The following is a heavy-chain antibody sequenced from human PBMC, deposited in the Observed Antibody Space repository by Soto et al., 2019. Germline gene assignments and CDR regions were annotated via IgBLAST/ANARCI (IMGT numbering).Heavy chain of an antibody. J-gene: IGHJ4*02. CDR1: GGSISSGGYS. Sequence: TLSLTCAVSGGSISSGGYSWSWIRQPPGKGLEWVGYIYRGGNTSCNPSFEGRVNISADRSIATAYLHWTSLETSDTAIYYCSRHQVGMVAEDSWGQGTLVTVSS. CDR2: IYRGGNT. D-gene: IGHD1-26*01. V-gene: IGHV4-30-2*01. CDR3: SRHQVGMVAEDS.